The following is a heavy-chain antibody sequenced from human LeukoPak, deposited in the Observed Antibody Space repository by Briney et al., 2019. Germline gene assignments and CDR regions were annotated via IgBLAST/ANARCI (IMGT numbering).Heavy chain of an antibody. D-gene: IGHD3-10*01. CDR1: GGSIRSNSYY. V-gene: IGHV4-39*01. CDR2: IYFSGNT. J-gene: IGHJ6*03. Sequence: SEALSLTCTVSGGSIRSNSYYWGWIRQPPGKGLEWIGSIYFSGNTYYNPSLKSRVTISVDTSKNQFSLKLSSVTAADTAVYYCATGSSRYYYYMDVWGKGTTVTVSS. CDR3: ATGSSRYYYYMDV.